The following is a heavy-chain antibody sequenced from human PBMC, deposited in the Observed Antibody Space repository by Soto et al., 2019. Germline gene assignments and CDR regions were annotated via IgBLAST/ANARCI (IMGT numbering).Heavy chain of an antibody. CDR3: ARHIGQRDPLSV. CDR1: GGPISSDNHY. Sequence: QLHLQESGPGLVKPSETLSLTCSVFGGPISSDNHYWDWIRKHPGKGLEWIGSVSYIGTTYYNPSLKSQHIITVDPSKNQLPLKLNSVTSAHTAVYYCARHIGQRDPLSVCGQGTIVTVST. CDR2: VSYIGTT. D-gene: IGHD6-25*01. J-gene: IGHJ3*01. V-gene: IGHV4-39*01.